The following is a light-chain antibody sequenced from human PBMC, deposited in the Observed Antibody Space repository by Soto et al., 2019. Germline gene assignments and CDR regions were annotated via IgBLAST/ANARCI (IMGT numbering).Light chain of an antibody. CDR1: QSVSSY. J-gene: IGKJ5*01. Sequence: ETVLTQSPATLSLSPGERATLSCRAGQSVSSYLAWYQQRPGQAPRLLIYDASNRATGIPARFSGSGSGTDFTLTISSLEAEDFAIYYCQQRSNWPPITFGQGTRLE. CDR2: DAS. V-gene: IGKV3-11*01. CDR3: QQRSNWPPIT.